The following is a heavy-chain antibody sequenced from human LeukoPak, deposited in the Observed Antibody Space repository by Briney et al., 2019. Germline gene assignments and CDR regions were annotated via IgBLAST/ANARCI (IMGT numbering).Heavy chain of an antibody. CDR1: GGSIGSGPYY. CDR3: ARRDNSDSSGYFDH. CDR2: IYYTKNS. Sequence: SETLSLTCTVSGGSIGSGPYYWRGIRQTPGKGLEWIGTIYYTKNSYYNSSLKSRVTISIDTSKNQFSLKLNSVTAADTAIYYCARRDNSDSSGYFDHWGQGTLVTVSS. D-gene: IGHD3-22*01. J-gene: IGHJ4*02. V-gene: IGHV4-39*01.